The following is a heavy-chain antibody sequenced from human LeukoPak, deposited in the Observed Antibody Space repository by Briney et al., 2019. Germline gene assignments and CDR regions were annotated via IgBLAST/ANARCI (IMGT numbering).Heavy chain of an antibody. J-gene: IGHJ4*02. Sequence: PSETLSLTCAVYGGSFSGYYWSWIRQPPGKGLEWIGEINHSGSTNYNPSLKSRVTISVDTSKNQFSLKLSSVTAADTAVYYCARGGYYGSGSYYNIDYWGQGTLVTVSP. D-gene: IGHD3-10*01. CDR1: GGSFSGYY. CDR2: INHSGST. CDR3: ARGGYYGSGSYYNIDY. V-gene: IGHV4-34*01.